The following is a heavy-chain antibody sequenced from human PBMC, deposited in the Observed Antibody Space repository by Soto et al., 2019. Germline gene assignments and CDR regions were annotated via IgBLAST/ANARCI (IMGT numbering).Heavy chain of an antibody. CDR1: GGSISSSSYY. V-gene: IGHV4-39*01. D-gene: IGHD4-17*01. CDR3: ATFRGMTTATTERYFDY. CDR2: IYYSGST. J-gene: IGHJ4*02. Sequence: QLQLQESGPGLVKPSETLSLTCTVSGGSISSSSYYWGWIRQPPGKGLEWAGTIYYSGSTYYNPYLESPVIISVDSSQNXXSLKLSSVTASDAAVYYCATFRGMTTATTERYFDYWGQGTLVTVSS.